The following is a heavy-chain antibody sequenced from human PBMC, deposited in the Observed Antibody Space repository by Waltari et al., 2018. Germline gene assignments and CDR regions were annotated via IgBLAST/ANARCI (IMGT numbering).Heavy chain of an antibody. Sequence: QVQLQESGPGLVKPSETLSLTCTVSGGSISSHYWSWIRQPPGKGLEWIGYIYYSGSTNYNPSLKSRVTISVDTSKKQFSLKLSSVTAADTAVYYCARDGSGIAVAASDYWGQGTLVTVSS. CDR1: GGSISSHY. V-gene: IGHV4-59*11. CDR3: ARDGSGIAVAASDY. J-gene: IGHJ4*02. D-gene: IGHD6-19*01. CDR2: IYYSGST.